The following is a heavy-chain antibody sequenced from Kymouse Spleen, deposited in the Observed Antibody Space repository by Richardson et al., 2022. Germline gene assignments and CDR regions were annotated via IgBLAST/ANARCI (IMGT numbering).Heavy chain of an antibody. J-gene: IGHJ4*02. CDR2: IIPIFGTA. CDR3: ARAGYYGSGSSYFDY. D-gene: IGHD3-10*01. CDR1: GGTFSSYA. Sequence: QVQLVQSGAEVKKPGSSVKVSCKASGGTFSSYAISWVRQAPGQGLEWMGGIIPIFGTANYAQKFQGRVTITTDESTSTAYMELSSLRSEDTAVYYCARAGYYGSGSSYFDYWGQGTLVTVSS. V-gene: IGHV1-69*05.